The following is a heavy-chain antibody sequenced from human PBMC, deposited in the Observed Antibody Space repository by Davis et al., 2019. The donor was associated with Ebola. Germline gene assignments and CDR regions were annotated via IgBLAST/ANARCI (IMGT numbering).Heavy chain of an antibody. CDR2: IYSGGST. CDR3: ARAMTTVNIPWYFDL. CDR1: GFTVSSNY. D-gene: IGHD4-11*01. Sequence: PGGSLRLSCAASGFTVSSNYMSWVRQAPGKGLEWVSVIYSGGSTYYADSVKGRFTISRDNSKNTLYLQMNSLRAEDTAVYYCARAMTTVNIPWYFDLWGRGTLVTVSS. V-gene: IGHV3-53*01. J-gene: IGHJ2*01.